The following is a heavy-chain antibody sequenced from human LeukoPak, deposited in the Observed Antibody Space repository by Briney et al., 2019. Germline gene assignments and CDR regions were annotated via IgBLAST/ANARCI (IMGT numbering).Heavy chain of an antibody. Sequence: ASVKVSCKASGGTFSSYAISWVRQAPGQGPEWMGGIIPIFGTANYAQKFQGRVTITADESTSTAYMELSSLRSEDTAVYYCAKLPYGSGSYYYFDYWGQGTLVTVSS. D-gene: IGHD3-10*01. V-gene: IGHV1-69*13. CDR2: IIPIFGTA. CDR1: GGTFSSYA. J-gene: IGHJ4*02. CDR3: AKLPYGSGSYYYFDY.